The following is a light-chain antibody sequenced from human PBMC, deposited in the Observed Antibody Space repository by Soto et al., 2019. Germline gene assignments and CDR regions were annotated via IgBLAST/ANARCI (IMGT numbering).Light chain of an antibody. V-gene: IGKV1-9*01. J-gene: IGKJ3*01. CDR2: AAS. Sequence: DIQLTQSPSFLSASVGDRVTITCRASQGIRNYLAWYQQKPGKAPKLLIYAASTLQSGVPSRFSGSGSGTEFTLTISSLQPEDFATYFCKQRGTFGPGTKVDIK. CDR3: KQRGT. CDR1: QGIRNY.